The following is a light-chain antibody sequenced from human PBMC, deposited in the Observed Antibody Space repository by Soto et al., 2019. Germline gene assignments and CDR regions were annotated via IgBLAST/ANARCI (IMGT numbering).Light chain of an antibody. CDR3: MQGTYWPPWT. J-gene: IGKJ1*01. Sequence: DVVLTQSPLSLPVTLGQPASISCRSSQSLVDSDGNTYLNWFQQRPGQSPRRLIYKVSNRDSGVPDRFSGSGSGTDFKLKISRVEAEDVGVYYCMQGTYWPPWTLGQGTKVEIK. V-gene: IGKV2-30*01. CDR1: QSLVDSDGNTY. CDR2: KVS.